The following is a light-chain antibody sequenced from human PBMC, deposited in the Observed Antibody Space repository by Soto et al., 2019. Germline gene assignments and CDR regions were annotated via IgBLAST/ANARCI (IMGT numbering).Light chain of an antibody. Sequence: EIVVTQSPATLSLSPGERATLSYRASQSVSSLLAWYQQKPGQAPRHLIYDASNRATGIPARFSGSGSGTDFNLTISSLEPEDFAIYYCHQRSNWPPSFGPGTTVDI. J-gene: IGKJ3*01. CDR1: QSVSSL. CDR2: DAS. CDR3: HQRSNWPPS. V-gene: IGKV3-11*01.